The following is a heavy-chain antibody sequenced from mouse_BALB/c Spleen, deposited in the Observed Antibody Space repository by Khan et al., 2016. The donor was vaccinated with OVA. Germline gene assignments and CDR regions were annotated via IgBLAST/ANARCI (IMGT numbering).Heavy chain of an antibody. CDR2: IWAGGST. D-gene: IGHD1-3*01. V-gene: IGHV2-9*02. J-gene: IGHJ2*01. CDR1: GFSLTSYG. CDR3: ARLEDI. Sequence: VQLQESGPGLVAPSQSLSITCTVSGFSLTSYGVHWVRQPPGKGLEWLGVIWAGGSTNYYSALMSRLSISYDNSKSQVSLKTTMQQTDDTSMYYCARLEDIWGQGTTLTVSS.